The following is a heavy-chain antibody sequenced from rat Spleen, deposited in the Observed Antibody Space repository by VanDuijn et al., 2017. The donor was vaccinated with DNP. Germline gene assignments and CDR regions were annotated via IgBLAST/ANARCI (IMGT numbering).Heavy chain of an antibody. Sequence: EVQLVESGGGLVQAGRSLKVSCVASGFTFSGYWMYWLRQAPKKGLEWVATIGFDGSRTYYRDSVKGRFTISRDTAESTLYLQMDSLRSEDTATYYCTTANTIYWGQGVMVTVSS. CDR2: IGFDGSRT. V-gene: IGHV5S10*01. CDR3: TTANTIY. CDR1: GFTFSGYW. J-gene: IGHJ2*01. D-gene: IGHD4-1*01.